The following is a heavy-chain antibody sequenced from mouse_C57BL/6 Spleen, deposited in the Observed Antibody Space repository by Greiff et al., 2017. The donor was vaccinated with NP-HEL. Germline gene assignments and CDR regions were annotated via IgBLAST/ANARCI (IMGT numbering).Heavy chain of an antibody. CDR1: GYAFSSSW. J-gene: IGHJ2*01. D-gene: IGHD1-1*01. CDR3: ASDYYGSSYFDY. CDR2: IYPGDGDT. V-gene: IGHV1-82*01. Sequence: QVQLQQSGPELVKPGASVKISCKASGYAFSSSWMNWVKQRPGKGLEWIGRIYPGDGDTNYNGKFKGKATLTADKTSSTAYMQLSSLTSEDSAVYCCASDYYGSSYFDYWGQGTTLTVSS.